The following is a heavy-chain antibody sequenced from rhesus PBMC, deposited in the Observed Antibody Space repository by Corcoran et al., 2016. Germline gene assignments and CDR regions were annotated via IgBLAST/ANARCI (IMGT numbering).Heavy chain of an antibody. Sequence: QVQLQQWGEGLVKPSETLSLTCAVYGGSISGYYYWSWIRQPSGKGLEWIGYIYGNSSTNNYNPSLKNRVTSSKDTSKNQFSLKLSAVTAADTAVYYCAREAEIQWVQLFYFDYWGQGVLVTVSS. J-gene: IGHJ4*01. CDR2: IYGNSSTN. CDR1: GGSISGYYY. D-gene: IGHD5-24*01. V-gene: IGHV4-73*01. CDR3: AREAEIQWVQLFYFDY.